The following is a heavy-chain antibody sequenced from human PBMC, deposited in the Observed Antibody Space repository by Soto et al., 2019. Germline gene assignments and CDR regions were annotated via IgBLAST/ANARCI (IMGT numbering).Heavy chain of an antibody. D-gene: IGHD3-22*01. CDR3: TTLPRFDISGYHYTTRDY. V-gene: IGHV3-15*07. CDR2: IKSKADGETT. CDR1: GFTFSNAW. Sequence: EVQLVESGGGLMKPGGSLRLSCAASGFTFSNAWMNWVRQAPGKGLEWVGRIKSKADGETTDYAAPVKGRFSISRDDSESTLYLEMISLRSEDPAVYYCTTLPRFDISGYHYTTRDYWGPGTLVTVSS. J-gene: IGHJ4*01.